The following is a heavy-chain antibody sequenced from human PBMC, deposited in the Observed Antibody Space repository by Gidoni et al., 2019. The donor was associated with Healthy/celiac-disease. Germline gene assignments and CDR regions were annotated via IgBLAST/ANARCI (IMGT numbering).Heavy chain of an antibody. J-gene: IGHJ4*02. V-gene: IGHV3-73*02. CDR3: THPGIAVAGLTDY. D-gene: IGHD6-19*01. CDR1: GFTFRCSA. CDR2: IRSKANSYAT. Sequence: EVQLVESGGGLVQPGGSLKLSCAASGFTFRCSAMHWVRQASGKGLEWVGRIRSKANSYATAYAASVKGRFTISRDDSKNTAYLQMNSLKTEDTAVYYCTHPGIAVAGLTDYWGQGTLVTVSS.